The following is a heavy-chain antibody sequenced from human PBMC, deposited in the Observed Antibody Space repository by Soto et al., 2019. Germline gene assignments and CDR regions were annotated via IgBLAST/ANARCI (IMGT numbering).Heavy chain of an antibody. J-gene: IGHJ4*02. Sequence: SETLSLTCTVSGGSISSYYWSWIRQPPGKGLEWIGYIYYSGSTNYNPSLKSRVTISVDTSKNQFSLKLSSVTAADTAVYYCARERAPSPRRMSARGGPYYFDYWGQGTLVTVSS. CDR2: IYYSGST. CDR3: ARERAPSPRRMSARGGPYYFDY. D-gene: IGHD3-10*01. V-gene: IGHV4-59*01. CDR1: GGSISSYY.